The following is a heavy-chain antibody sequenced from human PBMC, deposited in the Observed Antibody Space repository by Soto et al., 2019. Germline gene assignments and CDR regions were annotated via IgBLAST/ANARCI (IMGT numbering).Heavy chain of an antibody. CDR3: ARVARTGQYYFDF. CDR2: IYYSGST. Sequence: PSETLSLTCTVSGDSISSGGYYWSWIRQHPGKGLEWIGYIYYSGSTNYNPSLKSRVSISVDTSKNQFSLKLSSVTAADTAVYYCARVARTGQYYFDFWGQGALVTVSS. D-gene: IGHD1-1*01. CDR1: GDSISSGGYY. V-gene: IGHV4-61*08. J-gene: IGHJ4*02.